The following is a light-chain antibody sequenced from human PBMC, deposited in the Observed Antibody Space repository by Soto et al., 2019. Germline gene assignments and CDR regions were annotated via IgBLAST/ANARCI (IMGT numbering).Light chain of an antibody. J-gene: IGLJ3*02. CDR1: SSSVGHES. CDR2: DNY. V-gene: IGLV1-51*01. Sequence: QSVLTQPPSVSAAPGQTVTISCSGSSSSVGHESVSWYQSLPGTAPKLLIYDNYKRPSGIPDRFSGSQSGTSATLGITGLQTGDEADYYCGTWDTTLNVWVFGGGTKLTAL. CDR3: GTWDTTLNVWV.